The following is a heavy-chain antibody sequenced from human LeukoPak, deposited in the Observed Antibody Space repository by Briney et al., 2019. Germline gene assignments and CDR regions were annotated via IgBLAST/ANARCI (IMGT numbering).Heavy chain of an antibody. CDR2: IYSGGST. CDR1: GLTFSSNY. J-gene: IGHJ6*02. V-gene: IGHV3-53*01. Sequence: PGGSLRLSCAASGLTFSSNYMSWVRQAPGKGLEWVSVIYSGGSTYYADSVKGRFTISRDNSKNTLYLQMNSLRAEDTAVYYCARDRIIGFGELAHGQTGYYYGMDVWGQGTTVTVSS. D-gene: IGHD3-10*01. CDR3: ARDRIIGFGELAHGQTGYYYGMDV.